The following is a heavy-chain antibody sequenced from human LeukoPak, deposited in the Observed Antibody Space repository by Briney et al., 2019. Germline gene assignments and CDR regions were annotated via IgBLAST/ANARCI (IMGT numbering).Heavy chain of an antibody. CDR2: ISGSGANT. CDR3: AKSSEYNNYGIDY. J-gene: IGHJ4*02. V-gene: IGHV3-23*01. D-gene: IGHD4-11*01. Sequence: GGSLRLSGAASGFTYSHYAMSWVRQAPGKGLEWVSGISGSGANTYYADSVKGRFTISRDNSKSTLYLQMSSLRAEDTALYYCAKSSEYNNYGIDYWGQGTLVTVSS. CDR1: GFTYSHYA.